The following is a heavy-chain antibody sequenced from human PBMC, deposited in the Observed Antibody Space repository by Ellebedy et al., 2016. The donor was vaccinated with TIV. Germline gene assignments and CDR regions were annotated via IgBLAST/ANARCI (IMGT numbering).Heavy chain of an antibody. CDR3: AKDIRAAGTVSNGAFDI. CDR1: GFTFDDYA. Sequence: GGSLRLXXAASGFTFDDYAMHWVRQAPGKGLEWVSGISWNSGSIGYADSVKGRFTISRDNAENSLYLQMNSLRAEDTALYYCAKDIRAAGTVSNGAFDIWGQGTMVTVSS. CDR2: ISWNSGSI. V-gene: IGHV3-9*01. J-gene: IGHJ3*02. D-gene: IGHD6-13*01.